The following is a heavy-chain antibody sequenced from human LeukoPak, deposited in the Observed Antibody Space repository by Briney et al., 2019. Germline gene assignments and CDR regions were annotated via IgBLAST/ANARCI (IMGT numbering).Heavy chain of an antibody. J-gene: IGHJ4*02. CDR2: INSDGSSI. CDR1: GFTFSNYA. Sequence: SGGSLRLSCAASGFTFSNYAMTWVRQAPGKGLVWVSRINSDGSSIAYADSVKGRFTISRDNAKNTLYLQMNSLRVEDTAVYYCAREGRVSGYDFDCWGQGTLVTVSS. CDR3: AREGRVSGYDFDC. V-gene: IGHV3-74*03. D-gene: IGHD5-12*01.